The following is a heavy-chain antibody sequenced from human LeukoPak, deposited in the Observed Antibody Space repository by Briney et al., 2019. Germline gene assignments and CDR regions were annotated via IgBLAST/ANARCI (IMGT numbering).Heavy chain of an antibody. V-gene: IGHV4-61*08. CDR3: ARVFAGTTYTGYYGMDV. CDR1: GGSISSGGYY. Sequence: SEALSLTCTVSGGSISSGGYYWSWIRQPPGKGLEWIGYIYYSGSTNYNPSLKSRVTISVDTSKNQFSLKLSSVTTADTAVYYCARVFAGTTYTGYYGMDVWGQGTTVTVSS. J-gene: IGHJ6*02. D-gene: IGHD1-7*01. CDR2: IYYSGST.